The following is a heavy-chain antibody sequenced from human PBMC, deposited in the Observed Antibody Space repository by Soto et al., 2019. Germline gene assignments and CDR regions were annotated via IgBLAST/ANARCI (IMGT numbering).Heavy chain of an antibody. J-gene: IGHJ4*02. D-gene: IGHD2-21*02. CDR2: IIPLFGTA. CDR1: GGIFSSNT. Sequence: QVYLVQSGAEVKKPGSSVKISCKASGGIFSSNTINWVRQAAGQGLEWMGGIIPLFGTANYAEKFQGRVTITADKSTKTEYMGFTSVRSEDTAVYYCASKAACGGDCYAFDSWGQGTLVTVSS. V-gene: IGHV1-69*06. CDR3: ASKAACGGDCYAFDS.